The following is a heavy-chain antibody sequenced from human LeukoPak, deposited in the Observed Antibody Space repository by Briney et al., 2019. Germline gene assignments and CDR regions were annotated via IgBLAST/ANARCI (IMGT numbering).Heavy chain of an antibody. D-gene: IGHD2-2*01. Sequence: SQNLSLTCTVSGGSISSGDYYWRWIRQPPGKGLEWIAYIYYSGSTYYNPSLKSRVTISVDTSKNQFSLKLSSVTAADTAVYYCARDKYQLLSYYYGMDVWGKGTTVTVSS. V-gene: IGHV4-30-4*01. J-gene: IGHJ6*04. CDR1: GGSISSGDYY. CDR2: IYYSGST. CDR3: ARDKYQLLSYYYGMDV.